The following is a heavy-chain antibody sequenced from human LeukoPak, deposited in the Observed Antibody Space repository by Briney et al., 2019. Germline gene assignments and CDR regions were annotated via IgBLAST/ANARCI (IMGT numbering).Heavy chain of an antibody. D-gene: IGHD3-9*01. J-gene: IGHJ4*02. CDR2: FDPEDGET. CDR1: GYTLTELS. CDR3: ARAYYDILTGHTLFDY. V-gene: IGHV1-24*01. Sequence: ASVKVSCKVSGYTLTELSMHWVRQAPGKGLEWMGGFDPEDGETIYAQKFQGRVTMTTDTSTSTAYMELRSLRSDDTAVYYCARAYYDILTGHTLFDYWGQGTLVTVSS.